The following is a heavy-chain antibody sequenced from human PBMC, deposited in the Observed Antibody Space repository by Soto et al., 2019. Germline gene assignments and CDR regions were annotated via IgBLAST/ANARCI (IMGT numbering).Heavy chain of an antibody. Sequence: SETLSLTCTVSGGSISSGDYYWSWIRQPPGKGLEWIGYIYYSGSTYYNPSLKSRVTISVDTSKNQFSLKLSSVTVADTAVYYCARDLAYYDILTGYYGMDVWGQGTTVTVSS. CDR2: IYYSGST. V-gene: IGHV4-30-4*01. CDR1: GGSISSGDYY. CDR3: ARDLAYYDILTGYYGMDV. J-gene: IGHJ6*02. D-gene: IGHD3-9*01.